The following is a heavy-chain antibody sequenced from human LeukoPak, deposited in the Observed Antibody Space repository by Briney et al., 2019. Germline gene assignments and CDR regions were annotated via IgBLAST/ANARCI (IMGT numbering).Heavy chain of an antibody. CDR3: ASGGASSHSIMDV. V-gene: IGHV1-69*05. D-gene: IGHD3-10*01. CDR1: GGTFRNYA. J-gene: IGHJ6*03. CDR2: VIPLFGRA. Sequence: SVKVSCKASGGTFRNYAFNWERQAPGQGLEWMGVVIPLFGRANYAQKFQGSVTITTDESTSTAYMELSSLRSEDTAVYYCASGGASSHSIMDVWGKGTTVTVSS.